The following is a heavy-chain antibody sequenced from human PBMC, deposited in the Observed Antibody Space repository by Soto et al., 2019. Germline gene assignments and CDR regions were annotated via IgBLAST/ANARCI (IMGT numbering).Heavy chain of an antibody. CDR2: VSWNSGSI. Sequence: GGSLRLSCAASGFTFDDYAMHWVRQAPGKGLGWVSGVSWNSGSIGYADSVKGRFTISRDNAKNSLYLQMNSLRAEDTALYYCAKDPVPFIVGAFDIWGQGTMVTVSS. J-gene: IGHJ3*02. D-gene: IGHD1-26*01. CDR1: GFTFDDYA. V-gene: IGHV3-9*01. CDR3: AKDPVPFIVGAFDI.